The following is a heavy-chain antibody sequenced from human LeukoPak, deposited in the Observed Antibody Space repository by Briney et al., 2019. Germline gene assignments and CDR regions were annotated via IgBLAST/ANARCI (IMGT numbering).Heavy chain of an antibody. CDR1: GGSISTSTYY. Sequence: SETLSLTCTVSGGSISTSTYYWGWIRQPPGRGLEWMGSIYYSGSTYYNPSLKSRVAVSVDTSKSQFSLKLSSVTAADTAVYYCARQIFGVVLNYFDYWGQGTLVTVSS. V-gene: IGHV4-39*01. D-gene: IGHD3-3*01. CDR2: IYYSGST. CDR3: ARQIFGVVLNYFDY. J-gene: IGHJ4*02.